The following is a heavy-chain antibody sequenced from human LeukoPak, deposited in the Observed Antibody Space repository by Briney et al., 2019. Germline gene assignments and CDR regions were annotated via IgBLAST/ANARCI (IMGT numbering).Heavy chain of an antibody. D-gene: IGHD5-24*01. V-gene: IGHV3-30-3*01. CDR2: ILYDGSNK. Sequence: GGSLRLSCAASGFTFSSYAMHWVRQAPGKGLEWVAVILYDGSNKYYADSVKGRFTISRDNSKNTLYLHMNSLRAEDTAVYYCARARALQSLDYWGQGTLVTVSS. CDR1: GFTFSSYA. CDR3: ARARALQSLDY. J-gene: IGHJ4*02.